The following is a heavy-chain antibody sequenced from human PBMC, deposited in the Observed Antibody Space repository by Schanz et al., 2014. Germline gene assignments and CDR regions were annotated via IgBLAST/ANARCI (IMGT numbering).Heavy chain of an antibody. V-gene: IGHV3-48*01. Sequence: EVQLVESGGGLVKPGGSLRLSCATSGLTFTSAWMSWVRQAPGKGPEWVSYIRSSSTPIYYADSVKGRFTISRDNAKNSLYLQMNSLRAEDTAVYYCARKVVATIGGYYDNWGQGTLVIVSS. CDR1: GLTFTSAW. CDR2: IRSSSTPI. D-gene: IGHD5-12*01. J-gene: IGHJ4*02. CDR3: ARKVVATIGGYYDN.